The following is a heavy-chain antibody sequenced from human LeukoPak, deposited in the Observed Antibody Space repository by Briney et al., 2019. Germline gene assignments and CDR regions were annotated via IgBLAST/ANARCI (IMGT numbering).Heavy chain of an antibody. CDR3: ARGTRRDGYHNYYYFDY. Sequence: WASVKVSCKASGGTFSSYAISWVRQAPGQGLEWMGGIIPIFGTANYAQKFQGRVTITTDESTSTAYMELSSLRSKDTAVYYCARGTRRDGYHNYYYFDYWGQGTLVTVSS. J-gene: IGHJ4*02. D-gene: IGHD5-24*01. CDR2: IIPIFGTA. CDR1: GGTFSSYA. V-gene: IGHV1-69*05.